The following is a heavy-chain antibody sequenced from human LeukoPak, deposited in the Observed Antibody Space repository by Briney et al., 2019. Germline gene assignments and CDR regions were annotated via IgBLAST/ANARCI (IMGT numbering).Heavy chain of an antibody. Sequence: ASVKVSCKASGGTFSSYGISWVRQAPGQGLEWMGWISAYNGNTNYAQKLQGRVTMTTDTSTSTAYMELRSLRSDDTAVYYCARDRSGSYYAYFDYWGQGTLVTVSS. CDR3: ARDRSGSYYAYFDY. J-gene: IGHJ4*02. CDR2: ISAYNGNT. V-gene: IGHV1-18*01. CDR1: GGTFSSYG. D-gene: IGHD3-10*01.